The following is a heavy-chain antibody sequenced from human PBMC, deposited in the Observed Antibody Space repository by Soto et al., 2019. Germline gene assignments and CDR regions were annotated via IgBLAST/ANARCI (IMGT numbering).Heavy chain of an antibody. V-gene: IGHV3-23*01. CDR2: ISAAGDVT. CDR3: AKDSGHSGSLGDH. CDR1: GFTFSSSA. J-gene: IGHJ4*02. D-gene: IGHD6-13*01. Sequence: EVQLLDSGGGLVQPGGSLRLSCAASGFTFSSSAMTWVRQAPGKGLEWVSRISAAGDVTDYVGSVQGRFTISRDNSKNTLYLQMDSLRVEDTAVYYCAKDSGHSGSLGDHWDQGTLVTVSS.